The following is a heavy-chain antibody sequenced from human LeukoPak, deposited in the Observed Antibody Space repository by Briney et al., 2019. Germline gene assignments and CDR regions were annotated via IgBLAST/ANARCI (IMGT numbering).Heavy chain of an antibody. CDR1: GFTVSTIH. D-gene: IGHD3-3*01. CDR2: IYTGGSA. V-gene: IGHV3-53*01. Sequence: GGSLRLSCAASGFTVSTIHVSWVRQAPGKGLEWVSIIYTGGSAQYAESVKGRFTISRDSYRNTVYLQMNSLRAEDTAVYYCVSRTIFGVTITDCWGQGTLVTVSS. CDR3: VSRTIFGVTITDC. J-gene: IGHJ4*02.